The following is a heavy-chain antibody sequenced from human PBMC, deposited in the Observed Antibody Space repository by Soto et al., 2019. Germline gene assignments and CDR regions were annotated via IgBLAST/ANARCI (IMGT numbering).Heavy chain of an antibody. J-gene: IGHJ6*02. V-gene: IGHV3-48*03. D-gene: IGHD3-3*01. Sequence: LRLSCAASGFTFSSYEMNWVRQAPGKGLEWVSYISSSGSTIYYADSVKGRFTISRDNAKNSLYLQMNSLRAEDTAVYYCARDSQSGWPESYYGMDVWGQGTTVTVSS. CDR3: ARDSQSGWPESYYGMDV. CDR1: GFTFSSYE. CDR2: ISSSGSTI.